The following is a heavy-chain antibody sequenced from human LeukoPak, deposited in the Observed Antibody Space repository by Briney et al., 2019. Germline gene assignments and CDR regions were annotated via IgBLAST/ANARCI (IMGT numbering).Heavy chain of an antibody. D-gene: IGHD3-10*01. CDR2: IYYSGST. J-gene: IGHJ4*02. Sequence: SETLSLTCTVSGGSISSGDYYWSWIRQHPGKGLEWIGYIYYSGSTYYNPSLKSRITISVDTSQNQFSLKLSSVTAADTAVYFCARDGSGSYRFDYWGQGTLVTASS. CDR1: GGSISSGDYY. V-gene: IGHV4-31*03. CDR3: ARDGSGSYRFDY.